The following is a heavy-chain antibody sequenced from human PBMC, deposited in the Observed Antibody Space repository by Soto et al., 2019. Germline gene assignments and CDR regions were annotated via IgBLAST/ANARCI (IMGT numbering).Heavy chain of an antibody. D-gene: IGHD2-15*01. Sequence: SETLSLTCTVSGGSISSSSYYWGWIRQPPGKGLEWIGSIYYSGSTYYNPSLKSRVTISVDTSKNQFSLKLSSVTAADTAVYYCARQRWYFAHTIRGYYGMDVWGQGTTVTVSS. J-gene: IGHJ6*02. V-gene: IGHV4-39*01. CDR3: ARQRWYFAHTIRGYYGMDV. CDR1: GGSISSSSYY. CDR2: IYYSGST.